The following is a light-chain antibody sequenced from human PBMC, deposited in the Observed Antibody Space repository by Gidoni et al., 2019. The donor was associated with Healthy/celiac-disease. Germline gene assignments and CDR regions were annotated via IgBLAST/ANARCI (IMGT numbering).Light chain of an antibody. Sequence: AIRMTQSPSSLSASTGDRVTITCRASKCISSYLAWYQQKPGKAPKLLIYAASTLQSGVPSRFSGSGSGTDFTLTISCLQSEDFATYYCQQYYSYPWTFXQXTKVEIK. CDR2: AAS. V-gene: IGKV1-8*01. CDR3: QQYYSYPWT. CDR1: KCISSY. J-gene: IGKJ1*01.